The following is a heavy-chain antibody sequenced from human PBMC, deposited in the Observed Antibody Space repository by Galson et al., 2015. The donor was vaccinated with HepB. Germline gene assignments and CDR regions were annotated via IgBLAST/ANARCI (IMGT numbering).Heavy chain of an antibody. V-gene: IGHV3-23*01. D-gene: IGHD2-15*01. CDR3: VKDHPLHTVYAYSHAMDV. J-gene: IGHJ6*04. CDR1: GFTFKTDA. CDR2: IIVAGRTT. Sequence: GLSCEASGFTFKTDAITWVRQAPGGGLEWVTSIIVAGRTTYYAASFQGRLTVSGDNSKDTVYVQLSSLTAEDTAVYYCVKDHPLHTVYAYSHAMDVWGTGATVTVSS.